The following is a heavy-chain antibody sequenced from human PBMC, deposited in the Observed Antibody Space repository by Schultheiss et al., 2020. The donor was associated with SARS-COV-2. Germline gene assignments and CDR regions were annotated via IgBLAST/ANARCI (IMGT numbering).Heavy chain of an antibody. V-gene: IGHV1-46*01. D-gene: IGHD3-22*01. J-gene: IGHJ5*02. CDR1: GYTFTSYY. CDR3: ARVQRDSSGYYNPFDP. Sequence: GESLKISCKASGYTFTSYYMHWVRQAPGQGLEWMGIINPSGGSTSYAQKFQGRVTMTRDTSTSTVYMELSSLRSEDTAVYYCARVQRDSSGYYNPFDPWGQGTLVTVSS. CDR2: INPSGGST.